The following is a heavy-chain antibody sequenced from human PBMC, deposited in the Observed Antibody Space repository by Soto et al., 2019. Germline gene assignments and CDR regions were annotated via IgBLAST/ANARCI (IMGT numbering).Heavy chain of an antibody. D-gene: IGHD3-22*01. CDR3: ARARENYYDSSGLLFDY. CDR1: GFTFSSYS. CDR2: ISSSSSYI. J-gene: IGHJ4*02. V-gene: IGHV3-21*01. Sequence: SLRLSCAASGFTFSSYSMNWVRQAPGKGLEWVSSISSSSSYIYYADSVKGRFTISRDNAKNSLYLQMNSLRAEDTAVYYCARARENYYDSSGLLFDYWGQGTLVTVSS.